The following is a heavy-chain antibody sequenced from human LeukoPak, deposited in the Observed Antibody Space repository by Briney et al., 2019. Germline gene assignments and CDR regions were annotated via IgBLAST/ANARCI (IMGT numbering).Heavy chain of an antibody. V-gene: IGHV3-30*02. J-gene: IGHJ4*02. Sequence: PGGSLRLSCAASGFTFSSYGMHWVRQAPGKGLEWVAFIRYDGSNKYYADSVKGRFTIFRDNSKNTLYLQMNSLRAEDTAVYYCAKDHRFGELFGFDYWGQGTLVTVSS. CDR1: GFTFSSYG. D-gene: IGHD3-10*01. CDR3: AKDHRFGELFGFDY. CDR2: IRYDGSNK.